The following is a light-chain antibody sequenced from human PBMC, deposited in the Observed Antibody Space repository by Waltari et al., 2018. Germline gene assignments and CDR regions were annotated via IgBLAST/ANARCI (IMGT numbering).Light chain of an antibody. V-gene: IGKV4-1*01. CDR3: QQYYTAPYT. CDR1: QNVLSSFNNKNY. J-gene: IGKJ2*01. CDR2: WAS. Sequence: DIVMTQSPDSLAVSLGERATINCKSTQNVLSSFNNKNYLGWYQLKPGQSPKLLIYWASTRESGVPDRFSGSGSGTDFTLTISSLQAEDVAVYYCQQYYTAPYTFGQGTKVEIK.